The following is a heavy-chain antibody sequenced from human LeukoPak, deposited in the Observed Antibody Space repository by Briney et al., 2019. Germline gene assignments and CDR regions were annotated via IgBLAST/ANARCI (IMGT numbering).Heavy chain of an antibody. D-gene: IGHD2-2*01. CDR1: GFSFSSYS. CDR2: ISSSSSSI. V-gene: IGHV3-48*01. CDR3: ARYSPSLAY. Sequence: GGSLRLSCAASGFSFSSYSMTWVRQAPGKGLEWVSFISSSSSSIYYADSVKGRFTISRDNAKNSLYLQINSLRAEDTAVYYCARYSPSLAYWGQGTLVIVSS. J-gene: IGHJ4*02.